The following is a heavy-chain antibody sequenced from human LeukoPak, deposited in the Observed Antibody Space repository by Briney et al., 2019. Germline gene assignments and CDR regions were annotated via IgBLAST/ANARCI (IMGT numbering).Heavy chain of an antibody. CDR1: GDSVSSNSAA. V-gene: IGHV6-1*01. CDR2: TYYRSKWYN. CDR3: ARTPPPPYSSSSETAGIGYFDY. D-gene: IGHD6-6*01. J-gene: IGHJ4*02. Sequence: SQTLSLTCAISGDSVSSNSAAWNWIRQSPSRGLEWLGRTYYRSKWYNDYAVSVKSRITINPDTSKNQSSLQLNSVTPEDTAVYYCARTPPPPYSSSSETAGIGYFDYWGQGTLVTVSS.